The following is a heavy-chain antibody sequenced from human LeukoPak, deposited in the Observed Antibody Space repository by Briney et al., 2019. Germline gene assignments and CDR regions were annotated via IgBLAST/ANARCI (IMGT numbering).Heavy chain of an antibody. CDR3: ARSALGYCSSTSCYGGYMDV. Sequence: SVKVSCKASGGTFSSYAISWVRQAPGQGLEWMGGIIPIFGTANYAQKFQGRVTITTDESTSTAYMELSSLRSEDTAVYYCARSALGYCSSTSCYGGYMDVWGKGTTVTVSS. CDR2: IIPIFGTA. D-gene: IGHD2-2*01. J-gene: IGHJ6*03. CDR1: GGTFSSYA. V-gene: IGHV1-69*05.